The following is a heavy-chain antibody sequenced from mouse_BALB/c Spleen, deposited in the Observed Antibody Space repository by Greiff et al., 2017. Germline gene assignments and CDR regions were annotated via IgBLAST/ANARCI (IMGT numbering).Heavy chain of an antibody. CDR1: GFTFSSYG. V-gene: IGHV5-6-3*01. D-gene: IGHD2-1*01. J-gene: IGHJ4*01. CDR2: INSNGGST. Sequence: EVQGVESGGGLVQPGGSLKLSCAASGFTFSSYGMSWVRQTPDKRLELVATINSNGGSTYYPDSVKGRFTISRDNAKNTLYLQMSSLKSEDTAMYYCARDRGSTRYAMDYWGQGTSVTVSS. CDR3: ARDRGSTRYAMDY.